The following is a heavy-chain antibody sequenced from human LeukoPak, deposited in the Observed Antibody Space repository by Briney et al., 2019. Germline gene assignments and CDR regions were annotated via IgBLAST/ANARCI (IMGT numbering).Heavy chain of an antibody. V-gene: IGHV1-8*01. CDR2: MNPNSGNT. D-gene: IGHD2-15*01. CDR3: ARLNGGSCYFCTGDWFDP. J-gene: IGHJ5*02. CDR1: GYTFTSYD. Sequence: ASVKVSYKASGYTFTSYDINWVRQATGQGLEWMGWMNPNSGNTGYAQKFQGRVTMTRNTSISTAYMELSSLRSEDTAVYYCARLNGGSCYFCTGDWFDPWGQGTLVTVSS.